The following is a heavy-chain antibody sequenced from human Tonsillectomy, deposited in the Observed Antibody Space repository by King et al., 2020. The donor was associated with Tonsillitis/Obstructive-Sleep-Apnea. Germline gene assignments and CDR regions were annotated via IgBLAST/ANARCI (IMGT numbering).Heavy chain of an antibody. CDR1: GLTLSSFW. J-gene: IGHJ4*02. Sequence: VQLVESGGGLVQPGGSLRLSCAVLGLTLSSFWISWVLQHPGKRHAWVATRNQGCSAEYFVDSVKGRFTISRDNARDSLSLQMSSLGVEDTAVYYCARGHLGLGYWGQGSLVIVSS. V-gene: IGHV3-7*04. CDR2: RNQGCSAE. D-gene: IGHD3-16*01. CDR3: ARGHLGLGY.